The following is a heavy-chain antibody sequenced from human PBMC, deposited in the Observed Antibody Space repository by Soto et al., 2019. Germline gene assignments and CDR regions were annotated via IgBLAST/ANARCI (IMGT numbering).Heavy chain of an antibody. V-gene: IGHV1-69*13. Sequence: SVKVSCKASGGTFSRCAISWVRQAPGQGLEWMGGIIPIFGTANYAQKFRGRVTITADESTSTAYMELSSLRSEDTAVYYCERGRSFRLVGVPLDSWGQGTLVTVSS. J-gene: IGHJ4*02. CDR1: GGTFSRCA. CDR3: ERGRSFRLVGVPLDS. CDR2: IIPIFGTA. D-gene: IGHD3-16*02.